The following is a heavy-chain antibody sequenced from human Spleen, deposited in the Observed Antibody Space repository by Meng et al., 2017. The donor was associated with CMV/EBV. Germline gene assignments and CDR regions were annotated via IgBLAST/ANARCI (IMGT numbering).Heavy chain of an antibody. V-gene: IGHV2-5*02. D-gene: IGHD3-10*01. CDR1: RSTKGGG. J-gene: IGHJ5*02. CDR2: IYWDDDK. CDR3: AHRVRYYGSGSYDWFDP. Sequence: RSTKGGGVCWIRQPQGKALEWLALIYWDDDKRYSPSLKSRLTITKDTYKNQVVLTMTNMDPVDTATYYCAHRVRYYGSGSYDWFDPWGQGTLVTVSS.